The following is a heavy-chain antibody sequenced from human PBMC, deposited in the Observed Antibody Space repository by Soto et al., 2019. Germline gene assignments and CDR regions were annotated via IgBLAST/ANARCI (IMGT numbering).Heavy chain of an antibody. V-gene: IGHV3-30-3*01. D-gene: IGHD3-22*01. Sequence: PGGSLTLSCAASGFTFSSYAMHWVRQAPGKGLEWVAVISYDGSNKYYADSVKGRFTISRDNSKNTLYLQMNSLRAEDTAVYYCARDGYYYDSSGYYYPYYFDSWGQGTLVTVSS. CDR2: ISYDGSNK. J-gene: IGHJ4*02. CDR3: ARDGYYYDSSGYYYPYYFDS. CDR1: GFTFSSYA.